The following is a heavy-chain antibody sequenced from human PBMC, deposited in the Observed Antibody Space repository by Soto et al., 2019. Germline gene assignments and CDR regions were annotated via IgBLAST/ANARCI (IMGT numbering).Heavy chain of an antibody. CDR1: GYSLTAYG. Sequence: QVQVVQSGDEVKETGASVRVSCKPSGYSLTAYGISWVRQAPGQGLEWMGWISCYNGKTKYAQKVQGRVTMTTDTSTSTGYMELRSLRSDDTAIYYCARDAPRPELRFLEWHNYDYNGMDVWVQGTTVTVSS. CDR3: ARDAPRPELRFLEWHNYDYNGMDV. D-gene: IGHD3-3*01. V-gene: IGHV1-18*01. CDR2: ISCYNGKT. J-gene: IGHJ6*02.